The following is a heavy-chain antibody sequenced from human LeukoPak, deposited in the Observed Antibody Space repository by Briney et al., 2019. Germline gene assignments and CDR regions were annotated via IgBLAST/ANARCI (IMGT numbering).Heavy chain of an antibody. CDR3: ARDLYRIVVVPHYFDY. D-gene: IGHD3-22*01. CDR2: ISSSSTTI. J-gene: IGHJ4*02. Sequence: GGSLRLSCAASGFTFSSYSMNWVRQAPGKGLEWVSYISSSSTTIYYADSVKGRFTISRDNAKNSLYLQMNSLRAEDTAVYYCARDLYRIVVVPHYFDYWGQGTLVTVSS. V-gene: IGHV3-48*04. CDR1: GFTFSSYS.